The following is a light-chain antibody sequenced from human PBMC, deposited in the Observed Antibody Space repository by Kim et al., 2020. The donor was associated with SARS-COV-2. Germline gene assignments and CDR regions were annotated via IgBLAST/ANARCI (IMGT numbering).Light chain of an antibody. CDR3: QVWDSSVV. J-gene: IGLJ2*01. V-gene: IGLV3-9*01. CDR2: RDS. Sequence: SVALGQTARITCGGNNIGSKNVHWYQQKPGQAPVLVIYRDSNRPSGIPERFSGSNSGNTATLTISRAQAGDEADYYCQVWDSSVVFGGGTQVTVL. CDR1: NIGSKN.